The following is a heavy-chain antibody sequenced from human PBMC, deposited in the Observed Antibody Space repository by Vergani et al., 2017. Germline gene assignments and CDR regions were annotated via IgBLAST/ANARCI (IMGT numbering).Heavy chain of an antibody. CDR2: LIPIFGTA. D-gene: IGHD6-6*01. CDR3: ARAGAARPHYYYYYMDV. V-gene: IGHV1-69*01. J-gene: IGHJ6*03. Sequence: VQLVPSGAAVKKPGSSVKVSCKASGGTFSSYAIRWVRQAPGQGLEWMGGLIPIFGTANYAQKFQGRVTITADESTSTAYMELSSLRSEDTAVYYCARAGAARPHYYYYYMDVWGKGTTVTVSS. CDR1: GGTFSSYA.